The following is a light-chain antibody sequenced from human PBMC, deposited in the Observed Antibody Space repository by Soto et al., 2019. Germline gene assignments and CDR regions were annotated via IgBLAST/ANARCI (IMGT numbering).Light chain of an antibody. J-gene: IGLJ1*01. V-gene: IGLV2-14*01. Sequence: QSVLTQPASVSGSPGQSITISCTGTSSDVGGYNYLSWYQQHPGKAPKLMIYEVSNRPSGVSNRFSGSKSGNTASLTISGLQADDEADYFCNSYGSTSTRYVFGTGTKLTVL. CDR1: SSDVGGYNY. CDR2: EVS. CDR3: NSYGSTSTRYV.